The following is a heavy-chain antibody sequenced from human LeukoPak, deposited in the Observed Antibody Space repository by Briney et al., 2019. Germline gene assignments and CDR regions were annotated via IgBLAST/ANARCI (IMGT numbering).Heavy chain of an antibody. V-gene: IGHV4-4*07. D-gene: IGHD5-12*01. J-gene: IGHJ4*02. CDR2: IYSSGST. CDR3: ARVDIRTAFFDY. Sequence: SETLSLTCTVSGGSINSYYWGWIGQPAGKGLEWIGRIYSSGSTGYNPSLKSRVTMSLDTSKNQFSLNLSSVTAADTAVYYCARVDIRTAFFDYWGQGTLVTVSS. CDR1: GGSINSYY.